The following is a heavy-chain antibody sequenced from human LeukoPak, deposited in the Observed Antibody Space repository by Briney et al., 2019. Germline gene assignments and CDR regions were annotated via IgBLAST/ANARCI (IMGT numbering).Heavy chain of an antibody. D-gene: IGHD2-21*02. V-gene: IGHV3-23*01. CDR2: ICGSADKT. CDR3: AKGPGGDCYKPTDY. CDR1: GFTFSSYA. J-gene: IGHJ4*02. Sequence: GGSLRLSCAASGFTFSSYAMSWVRQAPGKGLEWVSIICGSADKTFYADSVKGRFTISRDNSKNMLYLQMDSLRAEDTAVYYCAKGPGGDCYKPTDYWGQETPVTVSS.